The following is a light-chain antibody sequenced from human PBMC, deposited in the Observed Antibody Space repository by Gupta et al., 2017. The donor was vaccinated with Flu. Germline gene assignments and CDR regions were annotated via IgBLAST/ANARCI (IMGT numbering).Light chain of an antibody. CDR1: SSNIGNNY. CDR3: KSDDSIRSCCV. V-gene: IGLV1-51*01. CDR2: YNN. J-gene: IGLJ3*02. Sequence: QSVLTQPPSVSAAPGQKVTISCSGSSSNIGNNYVSWYQELPGTAPRLLLFYNNKRRSAVPPRCFCATNCASATPVINTRHQGGDAADYYCKSDDSIRSCCVFGGGTKFTVL.